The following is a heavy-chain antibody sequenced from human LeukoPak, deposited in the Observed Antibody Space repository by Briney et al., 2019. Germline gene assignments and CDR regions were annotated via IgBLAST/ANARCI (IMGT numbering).Heavy chain of an antibody. CDR2: ISYSGST. CDR3: ARSAYTSGYYHVGY. CDR1: GGSISTYY. Sequence: SETLSLTCTVSGGSISTYYWSWFRQPPGKGLEWLGYISYSGSTNYNPSLKSRVTISIDTSKNQFSLKLSSVTAADTAVYYCARSAYTSGYYHVGYWGQGTLVTVSS. J-gene: IGHJ4*02. V-gene: IGHV4-59*08. D-gene: IGHD3-22*01.